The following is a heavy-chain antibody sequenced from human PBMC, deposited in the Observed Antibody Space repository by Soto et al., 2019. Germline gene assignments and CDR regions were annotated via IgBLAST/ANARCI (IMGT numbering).Heavy chain of an antibody. CDR3: ASSRDMNYFDY. CDR1: GDSISSYY. J-gene: IGHJ4*02. CDR2: IYYSGST. V-gene: IGHV4-59*01. Sequence: SETLSLTCTVSGDSISSYYWSWIRQPPGKGLEWIGYIYYSGSTNYNPSLKSRVTISVDTSKNQFSLKLSSVTAANTAVYYCASSRDMNYFDYWGQGTLVTVSS.